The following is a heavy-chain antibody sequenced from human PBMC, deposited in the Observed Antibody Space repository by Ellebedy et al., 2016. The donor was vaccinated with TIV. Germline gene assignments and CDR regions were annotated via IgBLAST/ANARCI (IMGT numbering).Heavy chain of an antibody. CDR2: IYPGDSDT. V-gene: IGHV5-51*01. Sequence: GESLKISCKGSGYSFTSYWIGWVRQMPGKGLEWMGIIYPGDSDTRYSPSFQGQVTISADKSINTAYLQWSSLKASDTAMYYCARRPYGSASYFGTFDYWGQGTLVTVSS. D-gene: IGHD3-10*01. CDR1: GYSFTSYW. J-gene: IGHJ4*02. CDR3: ARRPYGSASYFGTFDY.